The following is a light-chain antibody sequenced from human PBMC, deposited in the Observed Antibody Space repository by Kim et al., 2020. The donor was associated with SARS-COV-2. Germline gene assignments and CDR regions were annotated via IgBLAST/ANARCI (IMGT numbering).Light chain of an antibody. J-gene: IGKJ2*01. CDR1: QSISSH. CDR3: QQTYNTPHT. V-gene: IGKV1-39*01. Sequence: DIQMTQSPSSLSASVGDRVTITCRASQSISSHLNWYQQKPGKAPNLLIFSVSGLQTGVPSRFSGSGSATDFTLTINSLQPEDFATYYCQQTYNTPHTFGQGTKVDIK. CDR2: SVS.